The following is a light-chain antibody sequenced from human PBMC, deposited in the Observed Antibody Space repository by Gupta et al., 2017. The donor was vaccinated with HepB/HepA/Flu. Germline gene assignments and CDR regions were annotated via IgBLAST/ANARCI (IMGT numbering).Light chain of an antibody. Sequence: DIQMTQSPSTLSASVGDRVTITCRASQSISSWLAWYQQKPGKAPKLLIYKASSLESGVPSRFSGSGSGTEFTLSISSLQPDDFATYYCQQYNSYPFTVGHGTKVDIK. CDR2: KAS. CDR3: QQYNSYPFT. J-gene: IGKJ3*01. CDR1: QSISSW. V-gene: IGKV1-5*03.